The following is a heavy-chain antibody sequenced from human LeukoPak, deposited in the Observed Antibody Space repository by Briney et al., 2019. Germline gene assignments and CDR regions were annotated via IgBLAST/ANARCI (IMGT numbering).Heavy chain of an antibody. CDR1: GFTFSTYA. CDR2: FGGSGGTI. CDR3: AKSDCGGDCHLLDY. J-gene: IGHJ4*02. Sequence: GGSLRLSCAASGFTFSTYAMSWVRQAPGKGLEWVSHFGGSGGTIYYADSMKGRFTISRDNSKNTLYLQMNSLRAEDTAVYYCAKSDCGGDCHLLDYWGQGTLVTVSS. D-gene: IGHD2-21*02. V-gene: IGHV3-23*01.